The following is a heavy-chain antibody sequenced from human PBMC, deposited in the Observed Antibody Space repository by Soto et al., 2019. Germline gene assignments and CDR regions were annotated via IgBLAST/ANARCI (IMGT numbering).Heavy chain of an antibody. CDR2: MNPNSGNT. CDR1: GYTFTSYD. Sequence: QVQLVQSGAEVKKPGASVKVSCKASGYTFTSYDINWVRQATGQGLEWMGWMNPNSGNTGYAQKFKGRVTLTRNTSISTAYMEMSSGRSEGTAVYYCARGPYPMLYGGGWFDPWGQGSLVTVSS. V-gene: IGHV1-8*01. J-gene: IGHJ5*02. D-gene: IGHD2-8*01. CDR3: ARGPYPMLYGGGWFDP.